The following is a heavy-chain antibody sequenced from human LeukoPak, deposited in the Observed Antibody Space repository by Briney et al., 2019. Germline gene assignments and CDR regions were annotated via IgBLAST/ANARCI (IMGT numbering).Heavy chain of an antibody. CDR3: ARVKDPGGYYYYYYMDV. CDR1: GGSFSVYY. V-gene: IGHV4-34*01. D-gene: IGHD3-16*01. CDR2: INHSGGT. Sequence: SETLSLTCAVYGGSFSVYYWSWIRQPPGKGLEWIGEINHSGGTKYNPSLKSRVTISVDTSKNQFSLKLSSVTAADTAMYYCARVKDPGGYYYYYYMDVWGKGTTVTVS. J-gene: IGHJ6*03.